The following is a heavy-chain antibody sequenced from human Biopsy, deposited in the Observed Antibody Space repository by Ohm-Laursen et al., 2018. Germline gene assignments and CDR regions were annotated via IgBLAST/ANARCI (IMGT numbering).Heavy chain of an antibody. J-gene: IGHJ4*02. Sequence: GASVKVSCKASGFIFTSYGLSWVRQAPGQGLEWMGWISSSNDNTNYAQKFQGRVTMTTDTSTSTACMDLRSLRSDDTAVYYCATGYYYDSSGSYPSFDHWGPGTLVTVSS. V-gene: IGHV1-18*01. D-gene: IGHD3-22*01. CDR3: ATGYYYDSSGSYPSFDH. CDR1: GFIFTSYG. CDR2: ISSSNDNT.